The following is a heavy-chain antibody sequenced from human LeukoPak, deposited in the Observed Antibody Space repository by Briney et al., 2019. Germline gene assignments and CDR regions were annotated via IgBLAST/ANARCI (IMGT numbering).Heavy chain of an antibody. J-gene: IGHJ4*02. V-gene: IGHV3-7*01. CDR2: KKQDGSEK. D-gene: IGHD3-16*02. CDR3: ARAELYYDYVWGSYRYGSVPAIDY. Sequence: GGSLRLSCAASGLTLSSYWMSWVRQAPGRGLEWVANKKQDGSEKYYVDSVRGRFTISGDKAKNSLYLQMNSLRDEDTAVYYCARAELYYDYVWGSYRYGSVPAIDYWGQGTLVTVSS. CDR1: GLTLSSYW.